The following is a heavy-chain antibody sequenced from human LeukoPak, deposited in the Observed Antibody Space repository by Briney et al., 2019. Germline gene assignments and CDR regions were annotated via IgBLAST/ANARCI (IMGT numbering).Heavy chain of an antibody. CDR2: IWFDGSNK. CDR3: AKAGGSYGAFDI. CDR1: GFIFSNDA. Sequence: GGSLRLSCAASGFIFSNDAMHWVRQAPGKGLEWVAFIWFDGSNKHYADSVKGRFTISRDNSEDTLYLQMNSLRAEDTAVYYCAKAGGSYGAFDIWGQGTMVTVSS. D-gene: IGHD1-26*01. V-gene: IGHV3-30*02. J-gene: IGHJ3*02.